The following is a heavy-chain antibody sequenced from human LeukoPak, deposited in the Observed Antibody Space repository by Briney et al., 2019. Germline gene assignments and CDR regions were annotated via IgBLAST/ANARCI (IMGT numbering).Heavy chain of an antibody. D-gene: IGHD6-6*01. CDR3: ARLEYSSSSFDY. J-gene: IGHJ4*02. Sequence: SETLSLTCISGGSISSSSYYWGWIRQPPGKGLEWIGSIYYSGSTYYNPSRVTISVDTSKNQFSLQVRSVTAADTAVYYCARLEYSSSSFDYWGQGTLVTVSS. CDR2: IYYSGST. V-gene: IGHV4-39*01. CDR1: GGSISSSSYY.